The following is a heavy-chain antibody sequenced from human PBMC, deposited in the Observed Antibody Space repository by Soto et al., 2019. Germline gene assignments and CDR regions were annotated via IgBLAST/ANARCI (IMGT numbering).Heavy chain of an antibody. CDR3: ATALIEYSSSPYDY. J-gene: IGHJ4*02. V-gene: IGHV3-23*01. CDR2: ISGSGGST. Sequence: EVQLLESGGGLVQPGGSLRLSCAASGFTFSSYAMSWVRQAPGKGLEWVSAISGSGGSTYYADSVKGRFTISRDNSKNTLSLQMNSLRAEDTAVYYCATALIEYSSSPYDYCGQGTLVTVSS. CDR1: GFTFSSYA. D-gene: IGHD6-6*01.